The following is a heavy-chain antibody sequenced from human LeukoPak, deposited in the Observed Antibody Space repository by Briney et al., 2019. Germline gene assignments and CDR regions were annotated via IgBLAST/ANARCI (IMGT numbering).Heavy chain of an antibody. Sequence: SETLSLTCTVSGGSISSSTYYWGWIRQPPGKGLEWIGSIYYSGSTYYNPSLKSRGTISVDTSKNQFSLKVSSVTAADTAVYYCARVSSDWFYFHSWGQGTLVTVSS. D-gene: IGHD3-9*01. CDR3: ARVSSDWFYFHS. J-gene: IGHJ4*02. V-gene: IGHV4-39*01. CDR1: GGSISSSTYY. CDR2: IYYSGST.